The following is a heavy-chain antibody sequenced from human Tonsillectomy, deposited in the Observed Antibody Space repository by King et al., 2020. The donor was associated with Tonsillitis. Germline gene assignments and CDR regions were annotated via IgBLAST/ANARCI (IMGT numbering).Heavy chain of an antibody. CDR2: TFYSGGP. D-gene: IGHD6-13*01. J-gene: IGHJ5*02. Sequence: QLQESGPGLVKPSQTLSLTCTVSGGSISSGAFYWGWIRQPPGKGLEWIGCTFYSGGPSYNPSFKSLVTISVDSAKNQFSLKLSSVTAADTAVYFCAKGVATPGTGMVWFDPWGQGTLVTVSS. V-gene: IGHV4-31*01. CDR1: GGSISSGAFY. CDR3: AKGVATPGTGMVWFDP.